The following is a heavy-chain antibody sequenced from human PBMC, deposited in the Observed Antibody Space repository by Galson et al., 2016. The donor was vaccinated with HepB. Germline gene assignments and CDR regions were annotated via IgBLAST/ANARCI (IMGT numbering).Heavy chain of an antibody. D-gene: IGHD4-17*01. CDR2: IHRDGSTT. CDR3: ARESPTTAGAFDI. CDR1: GFIFSNYW. J-gene: IGHJ3*02. Sequence: SLRLSCAASGFIFSNYWMHWVRRAPGKGLVWVSRIHRDGSTTSYADSVKGRFTVSRDNAKNTLYMQMNSLRAEDTAVYYCARESPTTAGAFDIWGQGTMVTISS. V-gene: IGHV3-74*01.